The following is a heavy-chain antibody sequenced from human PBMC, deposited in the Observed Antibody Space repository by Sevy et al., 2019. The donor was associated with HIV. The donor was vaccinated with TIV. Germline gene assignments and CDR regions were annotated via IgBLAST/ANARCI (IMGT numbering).Heavy chain of an antibody. D-gene: IGHD2-8*01. J-gene: IGHJ4*02. CDR3: AREGCTKPHDY. V-gene: IGHV3-23*01. CDR1: GFTFSKYS. Sequence: GGSLRLSCAASGFTFSKYSMSWVRQPPGKGLEWVSTLSFGCGEINYADSVMGRFTISRDNSQSSVYLQMNNLRPEATAVYSCAREGCTKPHDYWGQGTLVTVSS. CDR2: LSFGCGEI.